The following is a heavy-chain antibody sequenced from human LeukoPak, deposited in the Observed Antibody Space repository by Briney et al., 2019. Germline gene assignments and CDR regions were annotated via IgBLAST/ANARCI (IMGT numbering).Heavy chain of an antibody. J-gene: IGHJ6*03. V-gene: IGHV1-2*02. D-gene: IGHD2-2*01. Sequence: ASVKVSCKASGFTLTGYYMPWVRQDPRQGLQWMGWIKPNSGDTDYAQKFQGRVTMTRDTSISTVYMELSSLRSDDTAVYYCARADSVPAGDYHYWYMDVWGKGTTVTVSS. CDR2: IKPNSGDT. CDR1: GFTLTGYY. CDR3: ARADSVPAGDYHYWYMDV.